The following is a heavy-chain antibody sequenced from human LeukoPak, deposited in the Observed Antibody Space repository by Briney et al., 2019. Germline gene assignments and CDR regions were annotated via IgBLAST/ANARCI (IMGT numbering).Heavy chain of an antibody. J-gene: IGHJ3*02. CDR1: GSTFSDYY. CDR2: ISASAHTI. D-gene: IGHD3-22*01. Sequence: GGSLRLSCAASGSTFSDYYMSWIRLAPGKGLEWISYISASAHTIYYSDSVKGRFTISRDNARNSLYLQMNSLRAEDTAVYFCARGTVSYFDSSGSSFDIWGQGTTVTVYS. CDR3: ARGTVSYFDSSGSSFDI. V-gene: IGHV3-11*04.